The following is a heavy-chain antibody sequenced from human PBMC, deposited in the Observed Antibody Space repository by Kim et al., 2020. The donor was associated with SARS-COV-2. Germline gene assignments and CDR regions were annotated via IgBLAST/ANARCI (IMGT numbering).Heavy chain of an antibody. V-gene: IGHV3-66*02. CDR1: GFTVSDTY. CDR3: ARGTYDILTAYNLREALDI. J-gene: IGHJ3*02. Sequence: GGSLRLSCAASGFTVSDTYMSWVRQAPGKGLEWVSILYSGGSTYYADSVKGRFTISRDNSKNTLFLQMNSLRAEDTAVYYCARGTYDILTAYNLREALDIWGQGTMVTVSS. CDR2: LYSGGST. D-gene: IGHD3-9*01.